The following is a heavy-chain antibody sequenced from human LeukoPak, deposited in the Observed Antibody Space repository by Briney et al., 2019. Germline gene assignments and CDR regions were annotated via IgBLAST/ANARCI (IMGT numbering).Heavy chain of an antibody. CDR1: GFTFSSYW. CDR3: ARFMARRAFDI. Sequence: PGGSLRLSCAASGFTFSSYWMHWVRQAPGKGLVWVSRINSDGSSTSYADSVKGRFTISRDNAKNTLYLQMNSLRAEDTAVYYCARFMARRAFDIWGQGTMVTVSS. D-gene: IGHD3-10*01. V-gene: IGHV3-74*01. J-gene: IGHJ3*02. CDR2: INSDGSST.